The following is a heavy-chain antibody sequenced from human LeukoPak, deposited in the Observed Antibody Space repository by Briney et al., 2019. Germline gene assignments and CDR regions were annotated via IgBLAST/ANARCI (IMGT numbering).Heavy chain of an antibody. J-gene: IGHJ4*02. Sequence: GGSLRLSCAASGFTFSSYAMSWVRQAPGKGLEWVSAISGSGGSTYYADSVKGRFTISRDNSKNTLYPQMNSLRAEDTAVYYCAKDRFWEDTAMAHDYWGQGTLVTVSS. D-gene: IGHD5-18*01. CDR2: ISGSGGST. CDR3: AKDRFWEDTAMAHDY. CDR1: GFTFSSYA. V-gene: IGHV3-23*01.